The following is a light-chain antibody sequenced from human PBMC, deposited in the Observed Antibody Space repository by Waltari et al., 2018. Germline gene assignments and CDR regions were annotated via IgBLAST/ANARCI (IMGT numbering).Light chain of an antibody. CDR2: LAS. CDR3: QQYYITPPT. Sequence: DIVMTQSPDSLTVSLRESATVNCTSSQSVLSSSNNKNFLAWYHQKPGQPPKLLIYLASTRGSGVPDRFSGSRSEKDFTLTISSLQAEDVAVYYCQQYYITPPTFGQGTKVEIK. V-gene: IGKV4-1*01. CDR1: QSVLSSSNNKNF. J-gene: IGKJ1*01.